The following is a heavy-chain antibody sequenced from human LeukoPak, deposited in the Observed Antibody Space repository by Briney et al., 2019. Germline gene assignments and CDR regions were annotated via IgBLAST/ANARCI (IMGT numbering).Heavy chain of an antibody. Sequence: PGGSLRLSCAASGFTFSSYSMNWVRQAPGKGLEWVSYISSSRTSIDYADSVKGRFTISGDNAKNSLYLQMNSLRAEDTAVYYCARDLWAATGPFDYWGQGSLVTVSS. CDR1: GFTFSSYS. D-gene: IGHD6-13*01. J-gene: IGHJ4*02. CDR2: ISSSRTSI. V-gene: IGHV3-48*01. CDR3: ARDLWAATGPFDY.